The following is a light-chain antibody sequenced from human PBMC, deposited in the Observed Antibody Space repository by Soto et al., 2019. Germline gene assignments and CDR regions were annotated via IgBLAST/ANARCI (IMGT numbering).Light chain of an antibody. J-gene: IGLJ1*01. CDR1: SSDVGGSNH. CDR3: VSFTSSTTYI. V-gene: IGLV2-14*01. Sequence: QSVLTQPASVSDSPGQSITISCTGTSSDVGGSNHVSWYQQHPGKAPKLMIYDVTNRPSGVSHRFSGSKSGSTASLIISGLQAEDEADYYSVSFTSSTTYIFGTGTKVTVL. CDR2: DVT.